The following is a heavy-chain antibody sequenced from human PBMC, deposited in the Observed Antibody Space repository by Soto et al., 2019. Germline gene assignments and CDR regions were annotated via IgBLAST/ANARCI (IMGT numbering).Heavy chain of an antibody. D-gene: IGHD4-17*01. CDR2: ISSSSSYI. CDR1: GFTFSSYS. Sequence: GESLKISCAASGFTFSSYSMNWVRQAPGKGLEWVSSISSSSSYIYYADSVKGRFTISRDNAKNSLYLQMNSLRAEDTAVYYCARWGLSDYGDVRDYYYYMDVWGKGTTVTVSS. CDR3: ARWGLSDYGDVRDYYYYMDV. V-gene: IGHV3-21*01. J-gene: IGHJ6*03.